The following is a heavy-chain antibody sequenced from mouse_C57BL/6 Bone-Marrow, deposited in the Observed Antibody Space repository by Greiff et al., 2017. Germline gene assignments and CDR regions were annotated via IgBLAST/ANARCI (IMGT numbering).Heavy chain of an antibody. D-gene: IGHD2-5*01. V-gene: IGHV1-59*01. CDR1: GYTFTSYW. Sequence: VQLQQPGAELVRPKTSVKLSCTASGYTFTSYWMHWVKQRPGQGLEWIGVIDPSDSYSDTNQKFKGKATLTVDTSASTAYMQLSSLTSEDSEVYDCARGSNYPAWFAYWGQGTLVTVSA. CDR2: IDPSDSYS. J-gene: IGHJ3*01. CDR3: ARGSNYPAWFAY.